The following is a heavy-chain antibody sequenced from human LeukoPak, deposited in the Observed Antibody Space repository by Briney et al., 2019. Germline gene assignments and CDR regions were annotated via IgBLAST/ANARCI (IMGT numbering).Heavy chain of an antibody. V-gene: IGHV3-66*01. J-gene: IGHJ4*02. CDR1: GFTVSSNY. CDR2: IYSGGST. Sequence: GGSLRLSCAASGFTVSSNYMSWVRQAPGKGLEWVSVIYSGGSTYYADSVKGRFTISRDNSKNTLYLQMNSLRAEDTAVYYCARDKDSSGWTRGYFDYWGQGTLVTVSS. D-gene: IGHD6-19*01. CDR3: ARDKDSSGWTRGYFDY.